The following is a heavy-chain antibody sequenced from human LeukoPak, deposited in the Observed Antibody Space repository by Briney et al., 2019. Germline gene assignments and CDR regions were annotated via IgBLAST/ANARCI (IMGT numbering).Heavy chain of an antibody. CDR1: GYTFTRYL. V-gene: IGHV1-46*01. D-gene: IGHD6-13*01. CDR2: INPGGGGT. J-gene: IGHJ4*02. Sequence: ASVKVSCKASGYTFTRYLIHWVRQAPGQGLEWMGLINPGGGGTNYAKKFQGRVTMSRDTSTSTVYMDLSGLTSEDTAVYYCARENQGDPTAAPDYWGQGSLVTVSS. CDR3: ARENQGDPTAAPDY.